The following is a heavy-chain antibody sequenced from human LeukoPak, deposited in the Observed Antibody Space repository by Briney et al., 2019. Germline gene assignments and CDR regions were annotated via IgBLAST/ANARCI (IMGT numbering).Heavy chain of an antibody. CDR1: GFTFRSYW. CDR3: ARATTVVTPDY. Sequence: GGSLRLSCAASGFTFRSYWMHGVRQAPGKGLVWVSCIHSDGRITSYADSVKGRFTISRDNAKNTLYLQMNSLRAEDTAVYYCARATTVVTPDYWGQGTLVTVSS. CDR2: IHSDGRIT. J-gene: IGHJ4*02. D-gene: IGHD4-23*01. V-gene: IGHV3-74*01.